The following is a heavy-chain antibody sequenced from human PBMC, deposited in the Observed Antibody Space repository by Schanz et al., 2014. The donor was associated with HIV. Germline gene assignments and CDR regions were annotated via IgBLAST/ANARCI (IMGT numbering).Heavy chain of an antibody. Sequence: EVQLVESGGGLVQPGGSLRLSCVASGFTLSSYSMNWVRQAPGKGLECVSYMSYSSSAMYYADSVKGRFTISRDNSKNTLYLQVNSLRAEDTAVYYCARERMTANWKAGMDVWGQGTTVTVSS. CDR3: ARERMTANWKAGMDV. J-gene: IGHJ6*02. CDR1: GFTLSSYS. D-gene: IGHD2-21*02. V-gene: IGHV3-48*01. CDR2: MSYSSSAM.